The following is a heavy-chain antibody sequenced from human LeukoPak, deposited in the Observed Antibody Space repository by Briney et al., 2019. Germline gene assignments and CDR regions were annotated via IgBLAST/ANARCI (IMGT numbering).Heavy chain of an antibody. CDR1: GFTFSGYA. CDR2: ISSTGAYT. D-gene: IGHD6-19*01. J-gene: IGHJ4*02. CDR3: AKTGPGSGWARYYFDS. V-gene: IGHV3-23*01. Sequence: GGSLRLSCAASGFTFSGYALTWVRQAPGKGLEWVSTISSTGAYTYYADSAKGRFTISRDSSKNTLYLQMNSLRVDDTAVYSCAKTGPGSGWARYYFDSWGQGTLVTVSS.